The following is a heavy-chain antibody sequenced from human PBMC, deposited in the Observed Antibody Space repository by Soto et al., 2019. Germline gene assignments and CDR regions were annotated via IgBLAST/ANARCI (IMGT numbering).Heavy chain of an antibody. V-gene: IGHV3-33*06. CDR1: GFAFSRYG. Sequence: GGSLRLSCAASGFAFSRYGMHWVRQAPDKGLEWVAVIWYDGTDNYYADSVKGRFTISRDNSRNTLYLQVDSLRVDDTAVYYCAKDRSSSLDAMDVWGQGTTVIVSS. CDR3: AKDRSSSLDAMDV. D-gene: IGHD6-13*01. CDR2: IWYDGTDN. J-gene: IGHJ6*02.